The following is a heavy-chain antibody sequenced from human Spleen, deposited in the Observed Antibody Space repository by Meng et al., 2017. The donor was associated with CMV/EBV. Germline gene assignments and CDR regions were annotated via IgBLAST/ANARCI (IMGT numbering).Heavy chain of an antibody. CDR2: IYYSGNT. CDR3: AREVTWARGMDV. V-gene: IGHV4-30-4*01. J-gene: IGHJ6*02. CDR1: AVSISNGDYY. Sequence: SCTVSAVSISNGDYYWSWIRQPPGKGLEWIGYIYYSGNTYYNPSLKSRVTMSVDTSKNQFSLKLSSVTAADTAVYYCAREVTWARGMDVWGQGTPVTVSS. D-gene: IGHD4-23*01.